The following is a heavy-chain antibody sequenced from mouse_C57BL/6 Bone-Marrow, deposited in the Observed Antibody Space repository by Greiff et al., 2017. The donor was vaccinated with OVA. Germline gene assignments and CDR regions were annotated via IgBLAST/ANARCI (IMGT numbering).Heavy chain of an antibody. D-gene: IGHD2-4*01. J-gene: IGHJ3*01. CDR1: GFTFSSYG. CDR2: ISSGGSYT. CDR3: ARHGRLRPFAY. V-gene: IGHV5-6*01. Sequence: EVKLVESGGDLVKPGGSLKLSCAASGFTFSSYGMSWVRQTPDQRLEWVATISSGGSYTYYPDSVKGRFTISRDNAKNTLYLQMSSLKSEDTAMYYCARHGRLRPFAYWGQGTLVTVSA.